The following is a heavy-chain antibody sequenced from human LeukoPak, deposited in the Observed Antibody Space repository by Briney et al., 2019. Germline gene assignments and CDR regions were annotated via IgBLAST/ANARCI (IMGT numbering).Heavy chain of an antibody. J-gene: IGHJ4*02. D-gene: IGHD2-2*01. CDR2: ISYDGSNK. V-gene: IGHV3-30*18. Sequence: GRSLRLSCAASGFTFGSYGMHWVRQAPGKGLEWVAVISYDGSNKYYADSVKGRFTISRDNSKNTLYLQMNSLRAEDTAVYYCAKEMTLGYCSSTSCPIDYWGQGTLVTVSS. CDR3: AKEMTLGYCSSTSCPIDY. CDR1: GFTFGSYG.